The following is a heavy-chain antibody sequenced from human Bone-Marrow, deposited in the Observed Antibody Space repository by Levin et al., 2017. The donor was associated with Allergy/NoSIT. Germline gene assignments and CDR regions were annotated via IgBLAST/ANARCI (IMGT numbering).Heavy chain of an antibody. CDR3: ASSYYDSSGYYLYYFDY. D-gene: IGHD3-22*01. CDR2: ISYDGSNK. CDR1: GFTFSSYA. Sequence: GESLKISCAASGFTFSSYAMHWVRQAPGKGLEWVAVISYDGSNKYYADSVKGRFTISRDNSKNTLYLQMNSLRAEDTAVYYCASSYYDSSGYYLYYFDYWGQGTLVTVSS. V-gene: IGHV3-30-3*01. J-gene: IGHJ4*02.